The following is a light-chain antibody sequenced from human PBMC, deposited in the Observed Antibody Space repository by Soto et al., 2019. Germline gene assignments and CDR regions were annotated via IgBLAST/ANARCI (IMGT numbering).Light chain of an antibody. J-gene: IGKJ1*01. V-gene: IGKV4-1*01. CDR1: QSVLYSSNNRNY. CDR3: QQYYSTPPT. Sequence: DIVMTQSPDSLAVSLGERATINCKSSQSVLYSSNNRNYLAWYQQKPGQPPKLLIYWASTRESGVPDRFSGNGSETDFTLTISSLQAEDVAVYYCQQYYSTPPTFGQGTKVEIK. CDR2: WAS.